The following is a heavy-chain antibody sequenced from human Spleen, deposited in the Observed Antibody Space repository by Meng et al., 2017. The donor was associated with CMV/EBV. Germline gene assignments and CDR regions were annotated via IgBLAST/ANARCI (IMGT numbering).Heavy chain of an antibody. Sequence: GGSLRLSCAASGFTFSAYSMHWVRQAPGKGLEWVSFISTSGDDKYYADSVKGRFTISRDNAKSSLYLQMNSLGAEDSAMYYCARRGLVSDFLDFWGQGTLVTVSS. CDR1: GFTFSAYS. J-gene: IGHJ4*02. D-gene: IGHD5/OR15-5a*01. V-gene: IGHV3-21*06. CDR2: ISTSGDDK. CDR3: ARRGLVSDFLDF.